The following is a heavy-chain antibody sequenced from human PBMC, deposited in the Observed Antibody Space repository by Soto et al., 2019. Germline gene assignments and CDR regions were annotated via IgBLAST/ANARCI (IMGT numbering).Heavy chain of an antibody. Sequence: SETLSLTCTVSGGSISTYYWSWVRQPPGKGLEWIAYVYYSGNTMYNPSLKSRVTISVDMSKNQFSLKLSSVTAADTAVYYCARDLLGYCSSTSCYGSYYYYYGMDVWGQGTTVT. J-gene: IGHJ6*02. CDR2: VYYSGNT. CDR3: ARDLLGYCSSTSCYGSYYYYYGMDV. D-gene: IGHD2-2*01. V-gene: IGHV4-59*12. CDR1: GGSISTYY.